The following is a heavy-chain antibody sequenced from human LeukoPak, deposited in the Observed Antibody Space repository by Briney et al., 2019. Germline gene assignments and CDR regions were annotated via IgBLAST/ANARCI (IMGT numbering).Heavy chain of an antibody. D-gene: IGHD1-26*01. V-gene: IGHV3-48*01. CDR3: ARGSESPGSGTNLGHFDY. CDR2: ISSSSSTI. CDR1: AFTFSTYS. Sequence: GGSLRLSCAASAFTFSTYSMNWVRQAPGKGLEWVSYISSSSSTIYYADSVKGRFTISRDNAKNSLYLQMNSLRAEDTAVYYCARGSESPGSGTNLGHFDYWGQGTLVTVSS. J-gene: IGHJ4*02.